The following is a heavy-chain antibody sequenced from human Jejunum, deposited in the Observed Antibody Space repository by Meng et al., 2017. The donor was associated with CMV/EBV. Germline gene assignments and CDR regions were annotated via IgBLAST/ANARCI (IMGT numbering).Heavy chain of an antibody. CDR1: RNFD. D-gene: IGHD3-10*01. V-gene: IGHV3-23*01. CDR3: AKVLNPPRMRFSYYGMDV. Sequence: RNFDMSWARQAPGKGLEWVATITGSGSRTHYADSVKGRFTISRDNSKNTLYLQINSLRADDTAVYYCAKVLNPPRMRFSYYGMDVWGQGTTVTVSS. J-gene: IGHJ6*02. CDR2: ITGSGSRT.